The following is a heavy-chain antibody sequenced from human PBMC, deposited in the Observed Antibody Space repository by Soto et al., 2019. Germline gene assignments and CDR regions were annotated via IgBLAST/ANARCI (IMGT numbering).Heavy chain of an antibody. CDR3: ARDKLSSLVVETPHRFDS. CDR1: GGIFSDYA. D-gene: IGHD2-21*01. V-gene: IGHV1-69*12. Sequence: QVQLEQSGGEVKKPGSSVKVSCRVSGGIFSDYAVSWVRQAPGQGLQWVGGIIPKFGTAKYARKFEDRVTLTADELTSTVYMEINNLRSEDTALYYCARDKLSSLVVETPHRFDSWGQGTLLTVSS. J-gene: IGHJ5*01. CDR2: IIPKFGTA.